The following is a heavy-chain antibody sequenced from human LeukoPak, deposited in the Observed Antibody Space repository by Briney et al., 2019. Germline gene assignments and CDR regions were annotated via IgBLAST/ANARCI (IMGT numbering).Heavy chain of an antibody. D-gene: IGHD6-19*01. CDR1: GVTFSKDA. J-gene: IGHJ4*02. CDR2: VSDSGGNT. Sequence: GGSLRLSCAASGVTFSKDAMSWVRQAPGKGLEWVSSVSDSGGNTYYADSVKGRFTISRDNSKNTLFLQMNSLRAEDTAVYYCAKDRESRGWNCDHWGQGTLVTVSS. V-gene: IGHV3-23*01. CDR3: AKDRESRGWNCDH.